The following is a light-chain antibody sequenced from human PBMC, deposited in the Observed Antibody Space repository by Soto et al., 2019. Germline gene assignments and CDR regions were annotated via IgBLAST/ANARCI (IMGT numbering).Light chain of an antibody. V-gene: IGKV1-5*01. CDR2: DVS. J-gene: IGKJ1*01. Sequence: QMTQSPSTLSASVGDRVTITCRASQNIRSRFAVFGQKPGKATKLLIYDVSSLESGVPQRFSGSGSGTEFTLTISSLQTDDFSTYYCQQYHSYWTFGQGTRVDIK. CDR1: QNIRSR. CDR3: QQYHSYWT.